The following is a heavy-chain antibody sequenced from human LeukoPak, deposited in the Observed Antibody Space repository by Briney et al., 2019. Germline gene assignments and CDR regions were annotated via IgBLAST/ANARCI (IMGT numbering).Heavy chain of an antibody. V-gene: IGHV1-8*01. D-gene: IGHD1-26*01. Sequence: ASVKVSCKASGYTFTSYDIHWVRPATGQGLEWMGWMNPTSGNTGSAHKFQGRVTMTRNTSISTAYMELSSLRSEDTAVYYCAREMGDSGSYYAAMDVWGKGTTATVSS. CDR1: GYTFTSYD. J-gene: IGHJ6*04. CDR3: AREMGDSGSYYAAMDV. CDR2: MNPTSGNT.